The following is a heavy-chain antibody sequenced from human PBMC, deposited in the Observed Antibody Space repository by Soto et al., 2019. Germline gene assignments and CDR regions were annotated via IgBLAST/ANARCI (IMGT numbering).Heavy chain of an antibody. CDR2: IWYDGSNK. CDR3: ASSIVGATRWGFDY. CDR1: GFTFSSYG. D-gene: IGHD1-26*01. V-gene: IGHV3-33*01. Sequence: GGSLRLSCAASGFTFSSYGMHWVRQAPGKGLEWVAVIWYDGSNKYYADSVKGRFTISRDNSKNTLYLQMNSLRAEDTAVYYCASSIVGATRWGFDYWGQGTLVTVSS. J-gene: IGHJ4*02.